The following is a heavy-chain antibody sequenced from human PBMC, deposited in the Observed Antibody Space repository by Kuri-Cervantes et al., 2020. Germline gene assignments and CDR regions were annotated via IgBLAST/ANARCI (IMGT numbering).Heavy chain of an antibody. J-gene: IGHJ5*02. CDR2: IYPGDSDT. CDR3: ARGGMEVAALNWFDP. Sequence: GEPLKISCKGSGYSFASYWIGWVRQLRGKGLEWMGVIYPGDSDTRYSPSFQGQATISADESISTAYLQWSSLKASDTVMYYRARGGMEVAALNWFDPWGQGTLVTVSS. CDR1: GYSFASYW. V-gene: IGHV5-51*01. D-gene: IGHD6-19*01.